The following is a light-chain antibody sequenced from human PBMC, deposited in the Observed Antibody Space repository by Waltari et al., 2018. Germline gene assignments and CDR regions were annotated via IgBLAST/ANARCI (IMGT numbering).Light chain of an antibody. CDR3: QQYYNTPLT. CDR1: QSLLFTSNNKNY. CDR2: WSS. V-gene: IGKV4-1*01. J-gene: IGKJ4*01. Sequence: DIVMTQSPDSLAVSLGERATINCRSSQSLLFTSNNKNYVSWYQKKAGQPPRLLLYWSSTRESVVPDRFSGGASGTEFTLSISSLQAEDVAVYYCQQYYNTPLTFGGGTKVDI.